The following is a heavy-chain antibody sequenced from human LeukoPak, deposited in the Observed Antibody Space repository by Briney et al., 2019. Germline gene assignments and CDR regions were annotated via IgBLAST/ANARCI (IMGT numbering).Heavy chain of an antibody. CDR2: IYPGDSDT. Sequence: GESLKISCKGSGYSFSSNWIGWVRQMPGKGLEWMGVIYPGDSDTRYSPSFRGQVTISAEKSISTAYLRWTSLKASDTAMYYCARHNTDSFDYWGQGTLVTVSS. J-gene: IGHJ4*02. CDR3: ARHNTDSFDY. V-gene: IGHV5-51*01. CDR1: GYSFSSNW.